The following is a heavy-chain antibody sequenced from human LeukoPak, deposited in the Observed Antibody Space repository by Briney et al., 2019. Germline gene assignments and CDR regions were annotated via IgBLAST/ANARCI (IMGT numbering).Heavy chain of an antibody. V-gene: IGHV3-23*01. CDR3: ARDGGGYYFGY. J-gene: IGHJ4*02. CDR1: GFTFSSYA. D-gene: IGHD3-22*01. Sequence: GGSLRLSCAASGFTFSSYAMSWVRQAPGKGLEWVSGISGSGGATYHADSVKGRFTISRDNSKNTLYLQMNSLRAEDTAVYYCARDGGGYYFGYWGQGTLVTVSS. CDR2: ISGSGGAT.